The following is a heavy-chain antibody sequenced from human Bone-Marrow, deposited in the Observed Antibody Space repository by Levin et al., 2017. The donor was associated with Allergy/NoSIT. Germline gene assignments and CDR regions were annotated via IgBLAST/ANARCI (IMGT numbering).Heavy chain of an antibody. V-gene: IGHV3-23*01. CDR1: GFAFSDYA. CDR2: LNGRGDTP. Sequence: GESLKISCAASGFAFSDYAMTWVRQAPGKGLQWVATLNGRGDTPYYADSVKGRFTISRDNSKNTLYLQLDSLRAEDTAVFYCAIEHKTSQYFRVRVAVPGYFWGQGTLVIVSS. D-gene: IGHD6-19*01. J-gene: IGHJ4*02. CDR3: AIEHKTSQYFRVRVAVPGYF.